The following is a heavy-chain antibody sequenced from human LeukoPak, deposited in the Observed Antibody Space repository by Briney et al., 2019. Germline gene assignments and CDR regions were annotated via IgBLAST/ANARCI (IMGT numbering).Heavy chain of an antibody. CDR2: IYYSGST. CDR3: ARHGVYGGKDFDY. V-gene: IGHV4-59*08. D-gene: IGHD4-23*01. J-gene: IGHJ4*02. Sequence: SETLSLTCTVSGGSISSYYWSWIRQPPGKGLEWIGYIYYSGSTNYNPSLKSRVTISVDTSKNQFSLKLSSVTAADTAVYYCARHGVYGGKDFDYWGQGTLVTVSS. CDR1: GGSISSYY.